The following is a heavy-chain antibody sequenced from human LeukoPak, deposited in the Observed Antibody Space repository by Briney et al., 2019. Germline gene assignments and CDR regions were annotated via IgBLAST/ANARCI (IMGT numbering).Heavy chain of an antibody. J-gene: IGHJ4*02. V-gene: IGHV3-33*06. D-gene: IGHD5-18*01. CDR2: IWYDGSNK. CDR3: ANLGYNYAHGDY. Sequence: PGGSLRLSCAASGFTFSSYGMHWVRQAPGKGLEWVAVIWYDGSNKYYADSVKGRFTISRDNSKNTLYLQMNSLRAEDTAVYYCANLGYNYAHGDYWGQGTLVTVSS. CDR1: GFTFSSYG.